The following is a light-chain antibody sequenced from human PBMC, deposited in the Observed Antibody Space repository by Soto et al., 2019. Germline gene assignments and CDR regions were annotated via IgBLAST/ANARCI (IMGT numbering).Light chain of an antibody. CDR2: GAS. Sequence: EIVLTQSPGTLSLSPGERATLSCRASQSVSSSYLAWYQHKPGQAPRLLIYGASSRATGIPDRFSGSGSGTDLTLPISRLEPEDFAVSYCQQYGSSPPTFGQGTKLQIK. V-gene: IGKV3-20*01. CDR3: QQYGSSPPT. CDR1: QSVSSSY. J-gene: IGKJ2*01.